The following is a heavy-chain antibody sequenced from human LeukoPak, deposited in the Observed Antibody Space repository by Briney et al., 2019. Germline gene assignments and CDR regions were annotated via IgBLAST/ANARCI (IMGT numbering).Heavy chain of an antibody. Sequence: SETLSLTCDVSGGSFSGYYWSWIRQPPGKGLEWIGEISHSGTTNYNPSLKSRVSMSVGASSTQFSLIMTSVTAADTAVYYCAASGWNGGGGFDPWGQGTLVIVSS. CDR2: ISHSGTT. J-gene: IGHJ5*02. D-gene: IGHD3-16*01. CDR1: GGSFSGYY. V-gene: IGHV4-34*01. CDR3: AASGWNGGGGFDP.